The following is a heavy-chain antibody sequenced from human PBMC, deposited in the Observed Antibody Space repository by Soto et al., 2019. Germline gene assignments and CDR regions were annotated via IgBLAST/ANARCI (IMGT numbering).Heavy chain of an antibody. CDR3: AIGYCSSTSCHAIDY. Sequence: GGSLRLSCAASGITFSTYAMSWVRQAPGKGLEWVSAISGSGGSTYYADSVKGRFTISRDKSKNTLYLQMNSLRAEDTAVYYCAIGYCSSTSCHAIDYWGQGTLVTVSS. CDR1: GITFSTYA. V-gene: IGHV3-23*01. CDR2: ISGSGGST. J-gene: IGHJ4*02. D-gene: IGHD2-2*01.